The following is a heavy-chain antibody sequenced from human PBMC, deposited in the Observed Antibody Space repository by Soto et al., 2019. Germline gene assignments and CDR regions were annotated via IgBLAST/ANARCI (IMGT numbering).Heavy chain of an antibody. J-gene: IGHJ1*01. V-gene: IGHV1-58*01. D-gene: IGHD3-22*01. Sequence: SVKVSCKASGFTFTSSAVQWVRQARGQRLEWIGWIVVGSGNTNYAQKFQERVTITRDMSTSTAYMELSSLRSEDTAVYYCAADSEGYYDSSGYYPLWGQGTLVTVSS. CDR1: GFTFTSSA. CDR3: AADSEGYYDSSGYYPL. CDR2: IVVGSGNT.